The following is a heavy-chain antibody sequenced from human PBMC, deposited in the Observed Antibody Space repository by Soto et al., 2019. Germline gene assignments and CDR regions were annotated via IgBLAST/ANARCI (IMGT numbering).Heavy chain of an antibody. D-gene: IGHD4-17*01. CDR3: ATATDYEGCFDS. CDR2: IILPFGTP. V-gene: IGHV1-69*12. CDR1: GGTFSNSA. Sequence: QVRLVQSGAEVKKPGSSVKVSCKASGGTFSNSAIGWVRQAPGQGLEWMGGIILPFGTPNYAQKFQGRVTISADESMTTASMELSGLTSEDTAFYYSATATDYEGCFDSWGRGTLVTVSS. J-gene: IGHJ4*02.